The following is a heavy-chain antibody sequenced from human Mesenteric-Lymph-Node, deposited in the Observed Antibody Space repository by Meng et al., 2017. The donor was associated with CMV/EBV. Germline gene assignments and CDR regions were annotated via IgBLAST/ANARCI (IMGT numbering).Heavy chain of an antibody. J-gene: IGHJ6*02. D-gene: IGHD3/OR15-3a*01. CDR2: ISYDGSNK. Sequence: GESLKISCAASGFTFSSYGMHWVRQAPGKGLEWVAVISYDGSNKYYADSVKGRFAISRDNSENTVYLQMNSLRADDSAVYSCAKDGGIRILGLVHYTMDVWGQGTTVTVSS. CDR1: GFTFSSYG. V-gene: IGHV3-30*19. CDR3: AKDGGIRILGLVHYTMDV.